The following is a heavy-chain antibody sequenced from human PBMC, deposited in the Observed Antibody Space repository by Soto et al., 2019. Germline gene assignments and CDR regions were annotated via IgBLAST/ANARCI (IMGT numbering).Heavy chain of an antibody. CDR1: GGTFSRYT. Sequence: QFQLVQSGAEVNKPGSSVKVSCKASGGTFSRYTIRWVRQAPGQGLAWLGRILPILGLANYAQKFQGRVTITADKSTSTAYMELSSLRSEDTAVYYGAREPDIVVVPTPERQADYWFQGTLVTVS. J-gene: IGHJ4*02. CDR2: ILPILGLA. CDR3: AREPDIVVVPTPERQADY. V-gene: IGHV1-69*08. D-gene: IGHD2-2*01.